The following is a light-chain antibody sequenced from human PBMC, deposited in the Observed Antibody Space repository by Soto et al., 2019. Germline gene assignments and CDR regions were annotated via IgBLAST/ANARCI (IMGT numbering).Light chain of an antibody. CDR1: QSISGN. J-gene: IGKJ1*01. CDR2: GAS. Sequence: EIVMTQSPATLSVSPGGRATLSCRASQSISGNLAWYQQKPGQAPRLLIHGASTRATGFPARFSGSGSGTDFTLTISSLQSEDFAVYYCQQYNNWPWTFGQGTKVEIK. CDR3: QQYNNWPWT. V-gene: IGKV3-15*01.